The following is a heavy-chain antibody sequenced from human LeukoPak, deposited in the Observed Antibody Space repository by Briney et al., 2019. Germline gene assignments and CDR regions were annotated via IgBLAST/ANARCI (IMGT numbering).Heavy chain of an antibody. D-gene: IGHD2-15*01. CDR1: GFTFSSHA. CDR3: AKDRPRGVVVVAATHQRDNWFDP. CDR2: ISGSGGST. V-gene: IGHV3-23*01. Sequence: GWSLRLSCAASGFTFSSHAMSWVRQAPGKGLEWVSAISGSGGSTYYADSVKGRFTISRDNSKNTLYLQMNSLRAEGTAVYYCAKDRPRGVVVVAATHQRDNWFDPWGQGTLVTVSS. J-gene: IGHJ5*02.